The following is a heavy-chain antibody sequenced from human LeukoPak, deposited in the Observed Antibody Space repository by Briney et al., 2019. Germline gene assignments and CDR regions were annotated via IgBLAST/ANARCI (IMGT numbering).Heavy chain of an antibody. D-gene: IGHD3-16*01. Sequence: GGSLRLSCAASAFTFSDYYMSWIRQAPGKGLEWVSYISSSGDTMSYADSVKGRFTISRDNAKNSLYLQMNSLRAEDAAVYYCARVRGSYATDYWGQGALVTVSS. J-gene: IGHJ4*02. CDR3: ARVRGSYATDY. CDR2: ISSSGDTM. CDR1: AFTFSDYY. V-gene: IGHV3-11*04.